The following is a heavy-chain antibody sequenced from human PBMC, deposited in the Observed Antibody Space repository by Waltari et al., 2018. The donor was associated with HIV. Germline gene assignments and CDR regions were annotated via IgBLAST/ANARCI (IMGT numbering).Heavy chain of an antibody. J-gene: IGHJ6*02. V-gene: IGHV3-23*01. CDR2: ISGRAYSK. CDR1: GFTFSNYA. Sequence: EGQLLESGGGLVQPGGSLRLSCAASGFTFSNYAMNWVRRAPGKGLEGVSAISGRAYSKYYADPGKGRFTISRDNSQNKLFLQMNSLRADDTAVYFCAKEHQYSHTWYSFYGMDVWGQGTTVTVSS. D-gene: IGHD6-13*01. CDR3: AKEHQYSHTWYSFYGMDV.